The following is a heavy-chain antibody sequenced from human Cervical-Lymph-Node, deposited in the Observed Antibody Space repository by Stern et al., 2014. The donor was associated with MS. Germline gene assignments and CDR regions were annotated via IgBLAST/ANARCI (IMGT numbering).Heavy chain of an antibody. J-gene: IGHJ4*02. CDR1: GGSINTNNYY. CDR3: ARTGDDFGDYSLSY. D-gene: IGHD4-17*01. V-gene: IGHV4-39*01. CDR2: IYSSGST. Sequence: QLQLQESGPGLVKPSETLSLTCTVSGGSINTNNYYWGWIRQPPGKGLEWIGNIYSSGSTFYSPSLKSRVTMSVDTSQNQFFLKLSSVTAADTAVYYCARTGDDFGDYSLSYWGQGTLVTVSS.